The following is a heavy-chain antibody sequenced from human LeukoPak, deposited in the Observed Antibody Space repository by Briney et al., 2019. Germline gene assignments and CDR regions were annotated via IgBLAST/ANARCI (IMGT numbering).Heavy chain of an antibody. D-gene: IGHD3-22*01. CDR3: AREAYDSSSYYYAPFDY. CDR2: IIPIFGTA. CDR1: GGTFSSYA. J-gene: IGHJ4*02. Sequence: GASVKVSCKASGGTFSSYAISWVRQAPGQGLEWMGGIIPIFGTANYAQKFQGRVTITADKSTSTAYMELSSLRSEDTAVYYCAREAYDSSSYYYAPFDYWGQGTLVTVSS. V-gene: IGHV1-69*06.